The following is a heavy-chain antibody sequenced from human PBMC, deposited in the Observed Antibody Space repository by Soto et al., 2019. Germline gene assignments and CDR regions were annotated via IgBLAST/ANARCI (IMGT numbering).Heavy chain of an antibody. CDR1: GYTFTSYG. CDR2: ISAYNGIT. D-gene: IGHD3-22*01. CDR3: AITYYYDSSGAAWFDP. V-gene: IGHV1-18*04. Sequence: QVQLVQSGAEVKKPGASVKVSCKASGYTFTSYGISWVRQAPGQGLEWMGWISAYNGITNYAQKLQGRVTMTTDTSTSTAYMELRSLRSDDTAVYYCAITYYYDSSGAAWFDPWGQGTLVTVSS. J-gene: IGHJ5*02.